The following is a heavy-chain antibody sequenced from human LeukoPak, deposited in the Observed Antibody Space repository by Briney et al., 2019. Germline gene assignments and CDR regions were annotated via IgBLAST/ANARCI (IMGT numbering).Heavy chain of an antibody. Sequence: SETLPLTCTVSGGSISSYYWSWIRQPPGKGLEWIGYIYYSGSTNYNPSLGSRVTISVAKMQFSLRLTSVTAADTAVYYCVRLGYTSGWSRDVWGQGTTVIVSS. J-gene: IGHJ6*02. CDR1: GGSISSYY. CDR2: IYYSGST. V-gene: IGHV4-59*08. CDR3: VRLGYTSGWSRDV. D-gene: IGHD6-19*01.